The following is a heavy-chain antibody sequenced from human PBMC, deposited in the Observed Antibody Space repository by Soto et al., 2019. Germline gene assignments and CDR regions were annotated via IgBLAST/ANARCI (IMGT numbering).Heavy chain of an antibody. Sequence: GGSLRLPCVASGFHFAGYAMSWVRQAPGKGLEWVSSITGIFVTTYYAYXLKVRFTISRDNSKNTVYLQMSSLRVEDTAIYYCAKDYTVAADPSSVILFDYWGQGALVTVSS. CDR1: GFHFAGYA. CDR3: AKDYTVAADPSSVILFDY. V-gene: IGHV3-23*01. CDR2: ITGIFVTT. J-gene: IGHJ4*02. D-gene: IGHD2-15*01.